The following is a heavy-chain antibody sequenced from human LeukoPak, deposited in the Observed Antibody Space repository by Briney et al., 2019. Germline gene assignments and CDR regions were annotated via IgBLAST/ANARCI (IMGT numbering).Heavy chain of an antibody. CDR2: FYNSGST. J-gene: IGHJ4*02. D-gene: IGHD3-3*01. Sequence: SETLSLTCTVSGGSISSYYWTWIRQPPGKGLEWIGYFYNSGSTDYNPSLKSRVTISVDTSKKQISLKLSSVTAADTAVYYCARGRHYYDFWSGYYAHFDYWGQGTLVTVSS. CDR3: ARGRHYYDFWSGYYAHFDY. CDR1: GGSISSYY. V-gene: IGHV4-59*01.